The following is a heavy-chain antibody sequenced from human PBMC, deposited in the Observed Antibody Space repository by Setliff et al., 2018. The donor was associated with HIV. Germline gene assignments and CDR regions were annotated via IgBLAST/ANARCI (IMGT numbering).Heavy chain of an antibody. CDR1: GGSISRYY. D-gene: IGHD2-2*01. CDR2: IYYSGST. V-gene: IGHV4-59*12. CDR3: ARAFCSSASCYGGGDAFDI. J-gene: IGHJ3*02. Sequence: SETLSLTCTVSGGSISRYYWSWTRQPPGKGLEWIGYIYYSGSTNYNPSLKSRVTISVDTSKNQFSLKLSSVTAADTAVYYCARAFCSSASCYGGGDAFDIWGQGTMVTVSS.